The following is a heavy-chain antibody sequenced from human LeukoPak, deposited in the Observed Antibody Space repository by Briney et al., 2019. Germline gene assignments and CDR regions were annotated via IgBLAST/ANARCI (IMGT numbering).Heavy chain of an antibody. CDR2: IVVGSGNT. V-gene: IGHV1-58*01. Sequence: ASVKVSCKASGFTFTSSAVQWVRQARGQRLEWIGWIVVGSGNTNYAQKFQERVTITRDMSTSTAYMELSSLRSEDTAVYYCARGPFNSREFDYWGQGSLVTVSS. CDR3: ARGPFNSREFDY. D-gene: IGHD4-23*01. J-gene: IGHJ4*02. CDR1: GFTFTSSA.